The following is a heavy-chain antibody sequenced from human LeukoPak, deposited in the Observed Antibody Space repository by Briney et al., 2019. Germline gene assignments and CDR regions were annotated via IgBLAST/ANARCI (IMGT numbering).Heavy chain of an antibody. CDR1: GFTFSSYA. Sequence: GGSLRLSCSASGFTFSSYAMHWVRQAPGKGLEYVSAISSNGGSTYYADSVKGRFTISRDNSKNTLYLQMSSLRAEDTAVYYCVKDLGLAAAGTPGDYWGQGTPVTVSS. CDR3: VKDLGLAAAGTPGDY. CDR2: ISSNGGST. V-gene: IGHV3-64D*06. D-gene: IGHD6-13*01. J-gene: IGHJ4*02.